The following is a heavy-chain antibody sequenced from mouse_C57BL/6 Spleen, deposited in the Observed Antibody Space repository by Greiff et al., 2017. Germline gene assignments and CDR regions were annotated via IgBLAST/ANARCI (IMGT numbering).Heavy chain of an antibody. CDR3: ARGDYSKGDYFDY. CDR2: INPSTGGT. D-gene: IGHD2-5*01. V-gene: IGHV1-53*01. CDR1: GYTFTSYW. J-gene: IGHJ2*01. Sequence: VLLQQPGTELVKPGASVKLSCKASGYTFTSYWMHWVKQRPGQGLEWIGNINPSTGGTNYNEKFKSKATLPVDKSSSTAYMQLSSLTSEDSAVDYCARGDYSKGDYFDYWGQGTTLTVSS.